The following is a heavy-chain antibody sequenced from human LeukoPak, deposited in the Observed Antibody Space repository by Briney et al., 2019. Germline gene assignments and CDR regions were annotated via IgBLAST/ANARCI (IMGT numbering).Heavy chain of an antibody. Sequence: PGGSLRLSCAASGFTFSSYWMHWVRQAPGKGLGWVSCINSDGSSTSYADSVKGRSTISRDNAKNTLYLQMNSLRAEDTAVYYCARVGNYYDSSGDYYWGQGTLVTVSS. CDR1: GFTFSSYW. D-gene: IGHD3-22*01. J-gene: IGHJ4*02. CDR3: ARVGNYYDSSGDYY. V-gene: IGHV3-74*01. CDR2: INSDGSST.